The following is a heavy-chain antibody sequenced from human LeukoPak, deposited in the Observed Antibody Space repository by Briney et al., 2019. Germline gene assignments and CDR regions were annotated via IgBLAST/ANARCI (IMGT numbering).Heavy chain of an antibody. CDR3: VYGGNSTCFDI. CDR1: GFTFSSYW. D-gene: IGHD4-23*01. Sequence: PGGSLRLSCAASGFTFSSYWMHWVRQAPGEGLVWVSRINSDGSSTTYADSVKGRFTISRDNAKNTLYLHMNGLRADDTAVYYCVYGGNSTCFDIWGQGTMVTVSS. V-gene: IGHV3-74*01. CDR2: INSDGSST. J-gene: IGHJ3*02.